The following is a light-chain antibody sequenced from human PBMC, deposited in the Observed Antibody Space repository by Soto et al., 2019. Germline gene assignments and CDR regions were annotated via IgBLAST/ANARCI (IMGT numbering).Light chain of an antibody. CDR2: AAS. Sequence: DIQLTQSPSFLSASVGDRVTITCRASQGISSYLAWYQQKPGKAPKLLIYAASTLQSGVPPRFSGSGSGTEFTLTISSLQPEDFANYYCQQLNSYLALTFGGGTKVDI. J-gene: IGKJ4*01. CDR1: QGISSY. V-gene: IGKV1-9*01. CDR3: QQLNSYLALT.